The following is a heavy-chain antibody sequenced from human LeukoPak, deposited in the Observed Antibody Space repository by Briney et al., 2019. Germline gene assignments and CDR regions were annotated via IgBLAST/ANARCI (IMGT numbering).Heavy chain of an antibody. Sequence: GASVKVSCKASGYTFTSYDINWVRQATGQGLEWMGWINPNSGGTNYAQKFQGRVTMTGDTSISTAYMELSRLRSDDTAVYYCARGSIYGSGSYPVYWGQGTLVTVSS. D-gene: IGHD3-10*01. CDR2: INPNSGGT. CDR3: ARGSIYGSGSYPVY. V-gene: IGHV1-2*02. CDR1: GYTFTSYD. J-gene: IGHJ4*02.